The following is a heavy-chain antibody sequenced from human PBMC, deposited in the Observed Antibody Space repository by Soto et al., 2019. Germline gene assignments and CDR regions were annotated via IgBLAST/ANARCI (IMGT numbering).Heavy chain of an antibody. Sequence: PSGTLSLTCTVSGGSISGSYWSWIRQTPGKVLEWVGYIHYSGSTNYNPSLKSRVTMSVDSAKNQFSLQLSSVTAADTAVYFCTKYRRTDAEGYSFDYWGKGPLVPVSP. CDR3: TKYRRTDAEGYSFDY. CDR2: IHYSGST. CDR1: GGSISGSY. D-gene: IGHD2-15*01. V-gene: IGHV4-59*01. J-gene: IGHJ4*02.